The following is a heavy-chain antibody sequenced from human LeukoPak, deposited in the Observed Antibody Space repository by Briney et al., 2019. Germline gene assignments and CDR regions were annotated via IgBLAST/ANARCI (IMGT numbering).Heavy chain of an antibody. CDR1: GFTFSNYW. V-gene: IGHV3-7*03. J-gene: IGHJ5*02. CDR3: ARDDAGWFDP. CDR2: IKQDGSEK. Sequence: AGGSLRLSCAASGFTFSNYWMSWVRQAPGKGLEWVANIKQDGSEKYYVDSVKGRFTISRDNARNSLYLQMNSLRAEDTAVYYCARDDAGWFDPWGQGTLVIVSS.